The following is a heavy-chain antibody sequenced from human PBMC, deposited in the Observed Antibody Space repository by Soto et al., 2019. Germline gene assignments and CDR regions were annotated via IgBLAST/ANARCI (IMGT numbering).Heavy chain of an antibody. V-gene: IGHV1-18*01. J-gene: IGHJ6*02. D-gene: IGHD5-18*01. CDR3: ARAGGYTYGIYFYYGMGV. CDR1: GYTFTSYD. CDR2: ISAYNGNT. Sequence: QVQLVQSGTEVKKPGASVKVSCKASGYTFTSYDITWVRQAPGQGLEWMGWISAYNGNTNYAQNLQGRVTMTTDTSTNIAYMELRSLRSDDTAVYYCARAGGYTYGIYFYYGMGVWGQGTTVTVSS.